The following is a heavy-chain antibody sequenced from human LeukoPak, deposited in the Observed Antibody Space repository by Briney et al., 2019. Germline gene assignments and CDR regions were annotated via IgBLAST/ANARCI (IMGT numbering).Heavy chain of an antibody. CDR3: ARGEGYSNYDY. CDR2: IYYSGST. J-gene: IGHJ4*02. CDR1: GGSISSYY. V-gene: IGHV4-59*01. Sequence: PSETLSLTCTVSGGSISSYYWSWIRQPPGKGLEWIGYIYYSGSTNYNPSLKSRVTISVDTSKNQFSLKLSSVTAADTAVYYCARGEGYSNYDYWGQGTLVTVSS. D-gene: IGHD4-11*01.